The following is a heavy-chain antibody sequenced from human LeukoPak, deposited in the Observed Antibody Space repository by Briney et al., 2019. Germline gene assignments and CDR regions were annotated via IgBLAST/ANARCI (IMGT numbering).Heavy chain of an antibody. J-gene: IGHJ4*02. CDR1: GFTFSSYS. Sequence: GSLRLSCAASGFTFSSYSMNWVRQAPGKGLEWVSSISSSSIYKYYADSVKGRFTISRDNAKQSLYLQMNSLRAEDTAVYYCARSRYDSSGYYGIIGNWGQGTLVTVSS. CDR2: ISSSSIYK. CDR3: ARSRYDSSGYYGIIGN. V-gene: IGHV3-21*01. D-gene: IGHD3-22*01.